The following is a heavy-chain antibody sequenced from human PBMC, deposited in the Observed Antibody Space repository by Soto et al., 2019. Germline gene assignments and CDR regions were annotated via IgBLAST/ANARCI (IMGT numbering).Heavy chain of an antibody. CDR2: ISAYNGNT. Sequence: GASVKLSCKASGYTFTSYGISWVRQAPGQGLEWMGWISAYNGNTNYAQKLQGRVTMTTDTSTSTAYMELRSLRSDDTAVYYCARGAQDCSGGSWCFDYWGQGTLVTVSS. D-gene: IGHD2-15*01. CDR1: GYTFTSYG. CDR3: ARGAQDCSGGSWCFDY. J-gene: IGHJ4*02. V-gene: IGHV1-18*01.